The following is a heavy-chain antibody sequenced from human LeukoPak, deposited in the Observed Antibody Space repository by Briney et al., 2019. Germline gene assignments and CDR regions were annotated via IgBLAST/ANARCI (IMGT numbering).Heavy chain of an antibody. D-gene: IGHD6-19*01. CDR1: GYTFTSYG. J-gene: IGHJ4*02. V-gene: IGHV1-18*01. Sequence: GASVKVSCKAPGYTFTSYGISWVRQAPGQGLEWMGWISAYNGNTNYAQKLQGRVTMTTDTSTSTAYMELRSLRSDDTAVYYCARESIRRHRSGWADYWGQGTLVTVSS. CDR2: ISAYNGNT. CDR3: ARESIRRHRSGWADY.